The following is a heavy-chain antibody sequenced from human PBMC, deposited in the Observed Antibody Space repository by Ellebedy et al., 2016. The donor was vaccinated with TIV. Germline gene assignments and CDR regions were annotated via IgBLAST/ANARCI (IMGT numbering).Heavy chain of an antibody. J-gene: IGHJ4*02. CDR3: AKGLGARGDF. D-gene: IGHD2-21*01. V-gene: IGHV3-23*01. CDR2: IDHSGVDA. Sequence: GESLKISCAVSGFTFSDYWMSWVRQAPGKGLEWVSSIDHSGVDADYADSVKGRITISRDDSKSTLHLQLQRLRVEDTAIYFCAKGLGARGDFWGQGTLVTVSS. CDR1: GFTFSDYW.